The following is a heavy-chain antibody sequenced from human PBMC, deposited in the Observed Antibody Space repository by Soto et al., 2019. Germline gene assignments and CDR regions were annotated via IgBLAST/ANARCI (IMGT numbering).Heavy chain of an antibody. V-gene: IGHV3-33*01. CDR1: GFTFRSYG. D-gene: IGHD6-6*01. Sequence: QVQLVESGGGVVQPGRSLRLSCAASGFTFRSYGLHWVRQAPGKGLEWVAVIWYDGSNKYYADSVKGRFTISRDNSKNPLYLQMNSLRAEDTAVYYCARVRVYSSSSHYYYYMDGWGKGTTVTVSS. J-gene: IGHJ6*03. CDR2: IWYDGSNK. CDR3: ARVRVYSSSSHYYYYMDG.